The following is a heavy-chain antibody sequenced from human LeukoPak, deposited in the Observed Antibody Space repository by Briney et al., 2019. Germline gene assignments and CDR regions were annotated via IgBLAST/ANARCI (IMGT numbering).Heavy chain of an antibody. CDR3: ARAGYSYGGNYYYMDV. V-gene: IGHV4-59*08. Sequence: PSETLSLTCTVSGGSISSYYWSWIRQPPGKGLEWIGYIYYSGSTNYNPSLKGRVTISVDTSKNQFSLKLSSVTAADTAVYYCARAGYSYGGNYYYMDVWGKGTTVTVSS. CDR2: IYYSGST. CDR1: GGSISSYY. J-gene: IGHJ6*03. D-gene: IGHD5-18*01.